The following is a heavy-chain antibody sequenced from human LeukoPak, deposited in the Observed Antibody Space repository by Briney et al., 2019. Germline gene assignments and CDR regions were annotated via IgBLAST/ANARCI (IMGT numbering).Heavy chain of an antibody. D-gene: IGHD2-15*01. J-gene: IGHJ4*02. CDR3: ARVPRVVVVAATCFDY. CDR2: IKQDGSEK. Sequence: GGSLKLSCAASGFTFSSNWMTWIRQAPGKGLEWVAKIKQDGSEKYYVDSVKGRFTISRDNAKNSLSLQMNSLRADDTAVYYCARVPRVVVVAATCFDYWGQGTLVTVSS. CDR1: GFTFSSNW. V-gene: IGHV3-7*01.